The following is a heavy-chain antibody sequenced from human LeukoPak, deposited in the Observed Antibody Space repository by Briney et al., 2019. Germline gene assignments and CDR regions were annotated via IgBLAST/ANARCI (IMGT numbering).Heavy chain of an antibody. CDR1: GYTFTNYY. CDR3: ARDETFDWFDP. J-gene: IGHJ5*02. Sequence: ASVKVSCKASGYTFTNYYIHWVRQAPGQGLEWMGWMNPNTGGTNYAQKFQGRATMTRDTSVSTAYMELRSLRSDDTAIYYCARDETFDWFDPWGQGTPVTVSS. CDR2: MNPNTGGT. V-gene: IGHV1-2*02.